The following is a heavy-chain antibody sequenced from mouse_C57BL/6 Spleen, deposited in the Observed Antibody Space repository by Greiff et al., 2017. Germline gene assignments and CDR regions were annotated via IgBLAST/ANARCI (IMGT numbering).Heavy chain of an antibody. CDR1: GYAFSSSW. CDR3: ARGSSYDWYFDV. J-gene: IGHJ1*03. D-gene: IGHD1-1*01. CDR2: IYPGDGDP. Sequence: VQLQQSGPELVKPGASVKISCKASGYAFSSSWMNWVKQRPGKGLEWIGRIYPGDGDPNYNGKFKGKATLTAAKSSSTAYMHLSSLTSEDSAVYFCARGSSYDWYFDVWGTGTTVTVSS. V-gene: IGHV1-82*01.